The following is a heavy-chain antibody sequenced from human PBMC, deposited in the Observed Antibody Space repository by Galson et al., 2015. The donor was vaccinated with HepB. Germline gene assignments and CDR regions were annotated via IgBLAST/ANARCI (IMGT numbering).Heavy chain of an antibody. D-gene: IGHD1-1*01. V-gene: IGHV3-30*02. Sequence: SLRLSCAASGFIFGSYAMSWVRQAPGKGLEWVAFIRFDGSYKYYAASVKGRFTISRDNSKNTLSLQMNSLRAEDTALYYCARARGGNNWYPPRDVVDIWGQGTMVTVSP. J-gene: IGHJ3*02. CDR2: IRFDGSYK. CDR1: GFIFGSYA. CDR3: ARARGGNNWYPPRDVVDI.